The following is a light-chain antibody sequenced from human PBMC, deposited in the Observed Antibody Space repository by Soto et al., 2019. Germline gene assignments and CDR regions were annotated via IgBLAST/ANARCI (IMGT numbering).Light chain of an antibody. CDR3: QQRSDWPRT. V-gene: IGKV3-11*01. CDR1: QSISSY. CDR2: DAS. Sequence: EIVLTQSPATLSLSPGERATLSCRASQSISSYLAWYQQKPGQAPRLLFYDASIRSAGIPARFSGSGSGTDFALTISSIETEDLAVYYCQQRSDWPRTFGRGTKLEIK. J-gene: IGKJ2*01.